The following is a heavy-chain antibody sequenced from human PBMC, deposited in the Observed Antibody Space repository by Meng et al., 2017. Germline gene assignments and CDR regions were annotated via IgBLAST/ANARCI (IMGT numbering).Heavy chain of an antibody. CDR1: GGTFSSYA. CDR2: IIPIFGTA. Sequence: SVKVSCKASGGTFSSYAISWVRQAPGQGLEWMGGIIPIFGTANYAQKFQGRVTITADESTSTAYMELSSLRSEDTAVYYCAGGVESTGAYYDFWTNYYYYGMDVWGQG. V-gene: IGHV1-69*13. J-gene: IGHJ6*02. CDR3: AGGVESTGAYYDFWTNYYYYGMDV. D-gene: IGHD3-3*01.